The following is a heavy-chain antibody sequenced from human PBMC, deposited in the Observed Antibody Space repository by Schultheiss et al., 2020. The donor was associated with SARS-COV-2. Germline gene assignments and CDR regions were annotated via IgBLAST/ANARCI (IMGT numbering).Heavy chain of an antibody. J-gene: IGHJ4*02. CDR3: ARHAVAAAPSNFDY. CDR1: GYTFTGYY. D-gene: IGHD6-25*01. V-gene: IGHV1-2*02. Sequence: ASVKVSCKASGYTFTGYYMHWVRQAPGQGLEWMGWINPNSGGTNYAQKFQGRVTMTRDTSISTAYLQWSSLKASDTAMYYCARHAVAAAPSNFDYWGQGTLVTVSS. CDR2: INPNSGGT.